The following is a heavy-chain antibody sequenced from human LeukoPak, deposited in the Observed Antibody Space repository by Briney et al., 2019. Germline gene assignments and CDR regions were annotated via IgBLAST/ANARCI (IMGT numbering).Heavy chain of an antibody. Sequence: SVKVSCRASGGTFGSYVISWVRQAPGEGLEWMGGIIPIFGTAHYAQKFQGRLTITADESTSTVYMEMSSLRSEDTAMYYCAKEGDTALVTGYFDLWGRGTLVTVSS. V-gene: IGHV1-69*13. CDR2: IIPIFGTA. CDR1: GGTFGSYV. D-gene: IGHD5-18*01. J-gene: IGHJ2*01. CDR3: AKEGDTALVTGYFDL.